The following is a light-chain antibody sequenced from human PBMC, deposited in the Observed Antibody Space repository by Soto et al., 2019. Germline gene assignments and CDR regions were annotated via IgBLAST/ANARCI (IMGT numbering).Light chain of an antibody. V-gene: IGKV3-15*01. CDR3: HQYDDWPSFT. J-gene: IGKJ2*01. CDR2: GAS. CDR1: QSVSSN. Sequence: EIVMTQSPATLSVSPGERATLSCRASQSVSSNLAWYQQKPGQAPRLLIYGASTRATGIPARFSGSGSGTEFTLTISSLQSEDFALYYCHQYDDWPSFTFGQGTKLEIK.